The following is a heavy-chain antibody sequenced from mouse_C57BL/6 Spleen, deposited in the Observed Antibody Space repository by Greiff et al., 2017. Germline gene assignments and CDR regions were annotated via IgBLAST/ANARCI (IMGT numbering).Heavy chain of an antibody. J-gene: IGHJ2*01. D-gene: IGHD2-14*01. Sequence: EVKLVESEGGLVQPGSSMKLSCTASGFTFSDYYMAWVRQVPEKGLEWVANINYDGSSTYYLDSLKSRFIISRDNVKNILYLQMSSLKSEDTATYFCARERDDYYFDSWGQDTTLTVSS. CDR3: ARERDDYYFDS. CDR2: INYDGSST. V-gene: IGHV5-16*01. CDR1: GFTFSDYY.